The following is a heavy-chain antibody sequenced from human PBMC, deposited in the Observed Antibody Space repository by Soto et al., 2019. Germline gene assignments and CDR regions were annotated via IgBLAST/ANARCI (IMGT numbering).Heavy chain of an antibody. J-gene: IGHJ4*02. CDR2: IYYSGDT. CDR3: VRGGRYYMQETYYFDY. D-gene: IGHD3-10*01. CDR1: GGSISSSGYY. V-gene: IGHV4-39*01. Sequence: QLQLQESGPGLVKPSETLSLTCTVSGGSISSSGYYWGWIRQPPGKGLEWIGSIYYSGDTYFYPSLRSRVTISVDTSNNQFSLKLSSVTAADTAMYYCVRGGRYYMQETYYFDYWGQGTRVTVSS.